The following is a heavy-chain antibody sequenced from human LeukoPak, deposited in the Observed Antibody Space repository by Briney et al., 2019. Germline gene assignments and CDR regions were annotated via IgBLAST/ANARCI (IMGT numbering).Heavy chain of an antibody. CDR2: ISSSSSYI. CDR3: AREIGYGYPLDY. J-gene: IGHJ4*02. V-gene: IGHV3-21*01. Sequence: GGSLRLSCAASGFTFTSYAMSWVRQAPGKGLEWVSSISSSSSYIYYADSVKGRFTISRDNAKNSLYLQMNSLRAEDTAVYYCAREIGYGYPLDYWGQGTLVTVSS. D-gene: IGHD5-18*01. CDR1: GFTFTSYA.